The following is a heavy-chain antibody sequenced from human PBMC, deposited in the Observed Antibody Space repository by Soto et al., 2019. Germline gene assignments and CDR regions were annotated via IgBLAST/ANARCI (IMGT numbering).Heavy chain of an antibody. CDR2: ISAYNGNT. D-gene: IGHD6-6*01. Sequence: ASVKVSCKASGYTFTSYGISWVRQAPGQGLEWMGWISAYNGNTNYAQKLQGRVTMTTDTSTSTAYMELRSLRSDDTAVYYYARGQQLVHHVCFDYWGQGTLVTVSS. CDR1: GYTFTSYG. CDR3: ARGQQLVHHVCFDY. V-gene: IGHV1-18*04. J-gene: IGHJ4*02.